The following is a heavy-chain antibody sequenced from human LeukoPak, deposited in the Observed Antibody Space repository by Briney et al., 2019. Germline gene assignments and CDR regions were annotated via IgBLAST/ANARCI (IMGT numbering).Heavy chain of an antibody. CDR2: IYYSGST. CDR1: GGSISNSNYC. J-gene: IGHJ4*02. CDR3: ARQDRSVGAATKDF. V-gene: IGHV4-39*01. Sequence: SETLSLTCTVSGGSISNSNYCWGWIRQPPGKGLEWIGSIYYSGSTYYNPSLKGRVTMSVDTSKNQFSLKLSSVTAADTAIYYCARQDRSVGAATKDFWGQGILVTVSS. D-gene: IGHD1-26*01.